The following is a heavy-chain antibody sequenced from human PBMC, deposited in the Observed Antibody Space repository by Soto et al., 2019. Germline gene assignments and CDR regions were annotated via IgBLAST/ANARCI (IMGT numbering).Heavy chain of an antibody. V-gene: IGHV3-48*02. CDR1: GFTFSSYS. CDR3: ARDLGYGDPTWPYFDY. Sequence: EVQLVESGGGLVQPGGSLRLSCAASGFTFSSYSMNWVRQAPGKGLEWVSYISSSSSTIYYADSVKGRFTISRDNAKNSLYLQMNSLRDEDTAVYYCARDLGYGDPTWPYFDYWGQGTLVTVSS. CDR2: ISSSSSTI. J-gene: IGHJ4*02. D-gene: IGHD4-17*01.